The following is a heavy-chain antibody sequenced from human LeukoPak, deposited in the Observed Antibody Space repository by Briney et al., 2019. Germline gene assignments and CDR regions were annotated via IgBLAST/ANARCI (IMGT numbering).Heavy chain of an antibody. J-gene: IGHJ4*02. Sequence: GASVKVSCKASGYTFTGYYIHWVRQAPGQGLEWMGRTNPNSGGTNYAQKFQGRVTMTRDTSISTAYMELSRLRSDDTAMYYCARDFGLRGYSYGYADYWGQGTLVTVSS. V-gene: IGHV1-2*06. CDR3: ARDFGLRGYSYGYADY. D-gene: IGHD5-18*01. CDR2: TNPNSGGT. CDR1: GYTFTGYY.